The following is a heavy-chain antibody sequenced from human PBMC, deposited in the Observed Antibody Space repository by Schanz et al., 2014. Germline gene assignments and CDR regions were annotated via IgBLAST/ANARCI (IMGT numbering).Heavy chain of an antibody. CDR1: GFTFSDYW. CDR2: IKHDGSVK. CDR3: AASSGWHPSTDY. J-gene: IGHJ4*02. Sequence: EVQLVESGGGLVQPGGSLRLSCTASGFTFSDYWMSWVRQAPGKGPEWVANIKHDGSVKDYVDSVEGRFTISRDNAKNTLYLQMNSLRAEDTAVYYCAASSGWHPSTDYWGQGTLVIVSS. D-gene: IGHD6-19*01. V-gene: IGHV3-7*05.